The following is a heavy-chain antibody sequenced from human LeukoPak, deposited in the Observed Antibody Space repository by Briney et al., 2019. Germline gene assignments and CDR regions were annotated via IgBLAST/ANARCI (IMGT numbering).Heavy chain of an antibody. D-gene: IGHD2/OR15-2a*01. V-gene: IGHV3-11*01. CDR2: ISSGGDIM. CDR1: GLMFSDYY. J-gene: IGHJ1*01. Sequence: GGSLRLSCAASGLMFSDYYVSWIRQAPGKGLQWVSYISSGGDIMHYADSVKGRFTSSRDNAKNSGYLEMNSLGAEDTAVYYCATNLIGAGEYFQQWGQGTLVTVSS. CDR3: ATNLIGAGEYFQQ.